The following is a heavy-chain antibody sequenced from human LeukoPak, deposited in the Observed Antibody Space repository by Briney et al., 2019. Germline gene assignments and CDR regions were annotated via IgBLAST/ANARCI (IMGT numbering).Heavy chain of an antibody. V-gene: IGHV1-8*01. Sequence: ASVTVSCKASGYTFTSYDINWVRQATGQGLEWMGRMNPNSGNTGYAQKFQGRVTMTRNTSISTAYMELSSLRSEDTAVYYCARVRRESLWPNYYYYGMDVWGQGTTVTVSS. CDR2: MNPNSGNT. J-gene: IGHJ6*02. CDR1: GYTFTSYD. D-gene: IGHD5-18*01. CDR3: ARVRRESLWPNYYYYGMDV.